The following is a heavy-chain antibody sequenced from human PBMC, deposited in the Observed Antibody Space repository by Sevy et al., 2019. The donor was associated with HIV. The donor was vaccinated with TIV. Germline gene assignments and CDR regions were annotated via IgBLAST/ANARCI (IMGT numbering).Heavy chain of an antibody. CDR3: ARGGRKGQGXGIXARPXX. D-gene: IGHD6-6*01. V-gene: IGHV3-30*01. CDR2: IXXXXXNK. J-gene: IGHJ4*02. CDR1: XXXXXXYA. Sequence: GGSVRLSCAASXXXXXXYAMHWVRXAPGKXXEWVAVIXXXXXNKYYADSVKGRFTISRDNSKNTLYLQMNSLRAXDXXVYYCARGGRKGQGXGIXARPXXWGQGTLVTVSS.